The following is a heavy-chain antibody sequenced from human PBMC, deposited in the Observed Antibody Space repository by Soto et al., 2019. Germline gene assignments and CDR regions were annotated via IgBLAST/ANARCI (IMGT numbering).Heavy chain of an antibody. CDR3: ARVPVDCRGGSCYTNALDI. V-gene: IGHV4-30-4*01. CDR1: GASISSGDYY. J-gene: IGHJ3*02. D-gene: IGHD2-15*01. CDR2: IYYSGST. Sequence: SETLSLTCTVSGASISSGDYYWSWIRQPPGKGPEWIGYIYYSGSTHYNPPLKSRVTISVDTSKNQFSLQLNSVTPEGTAVYYCARVPVDCRGGSCYTNALDIWGQGTMVTVSS.